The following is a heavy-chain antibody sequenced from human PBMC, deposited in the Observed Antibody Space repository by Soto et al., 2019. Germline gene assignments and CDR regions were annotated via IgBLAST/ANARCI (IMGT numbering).Heavy chain of an antibody. CDR3: ARCDTEIVIQP. J-gene: IGHJ5*02. CDR1: GGSISSGGYY. CDR2: IYYSGST. Sequence: SETLSLTCTVSGGSISSGGYYWSWIRQHPGKGLEWIGYIYYSGSTYYNPSLKSRVTISVDTSKNQFSLKLSSVTAADTAVYYCARCDTEIVIQPWGQGTLVTVSS. V-gene: IGHV4-31*03. D-gene: IGHD3-16*01.